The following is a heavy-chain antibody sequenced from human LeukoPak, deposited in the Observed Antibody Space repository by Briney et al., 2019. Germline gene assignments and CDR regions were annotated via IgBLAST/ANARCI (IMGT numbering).Heavy chain of an antibody. D-gene: IGHD6-13*01. CDR2: IYYSGST. V-gene: IGHV4-39*01. J-gene: IGHJ4*02. CDR1: GGSISSSSYY. CDR3: ARISAAVPLFDY. Sequence: SETLSLTCTVSGGSISSSSYYWGWIRQPPGKGLEWVGSIYYSGSTYYNPSLKSRVTISVDTSKNQFSLKLSSVTAADTAVYYCARISAAVPLFDYWGQGTLVTVSS.